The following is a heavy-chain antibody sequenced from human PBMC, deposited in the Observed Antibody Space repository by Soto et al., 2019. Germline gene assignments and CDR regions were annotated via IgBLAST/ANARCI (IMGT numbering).Heavy chain of an antibody. V-gene: IGHV4-34*01. CDR2: INHSGST. Sequence: WETLSLTCAVSGGSFSGYYWSWIRQAPGKGLEWIGEINHSGSTNYNPSLKSLVTISVDTSKNQYSLKLSSVVAADTAVYYCARTYYYDSSGYYYAQYYYYYGMDVWGQGTTVTGSS. D-gene: IGHD3-22*01. CDR3: ARTYYYDSSGYYYAQYYYYYGMDV. J-gene: IGHJ6*02. CDR1: GGSFSGYY.